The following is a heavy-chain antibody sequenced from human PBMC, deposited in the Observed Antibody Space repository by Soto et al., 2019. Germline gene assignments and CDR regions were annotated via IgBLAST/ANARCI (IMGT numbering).Heavy chain of an antibody. CDR3: ASSFSEGPGYFDY. V-gene: IGHV4-59*01. CDR2: IYYSGST. CDR1: GGSISSYY. Sequence: PSETLSLTCTVSGGSISSYYLSWMRQPPGKGLEWIGYIYYSGSTNYNPSLKSRVTISVDTSKNQFSLKLSSVTAADTAVYYCASSFSEGPGYFDYWGQGTLVTVSS. J-gene: IGHJ4*02.